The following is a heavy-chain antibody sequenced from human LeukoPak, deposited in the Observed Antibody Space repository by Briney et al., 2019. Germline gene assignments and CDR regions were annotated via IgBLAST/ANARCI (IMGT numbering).Heavy chain of an antibody. CDR2: ISYDGSNK. D-gene: IGHD4-17*01. CDR1: GFTFSSYA. V-gene: IGHV3-30-3*01. J-gene: IGHJ4*02. Sequence: GRSLRLSCAASGFTFSSYAMHWVRQAPGKGLEWVAVISYDGSNKYNADSVKGRFTISRDNSKNTLYLQMNSLRAEDTAVYYCARTVTQRGLVDYWGQGTLVTVSS. CDR3: ARTVTQRGLVDY.